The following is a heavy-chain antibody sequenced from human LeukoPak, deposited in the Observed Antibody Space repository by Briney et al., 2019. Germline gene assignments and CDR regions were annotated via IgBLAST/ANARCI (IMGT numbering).Heavy chain of an antibody. CDR3: ARGLTYGY. J-gene: IGHJ4*02. V-gene: IGHV4-34*01. CDR1: GGSFSGYY. D-gene: IGHD2-8*01. Sequence: PSGTLSLTCAVYGGSFSGYYWSWIRQPPGKGLEWIGEINHSGSTNYNPSLKSRVTISVDTSKNQFSLKLSSVTAADTAVYYCARGLTYGYWGQGTLVTVSS. CDR2: INHSGST.